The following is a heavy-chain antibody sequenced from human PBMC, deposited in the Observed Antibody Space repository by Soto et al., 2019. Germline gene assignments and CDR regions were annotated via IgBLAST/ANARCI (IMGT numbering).Heavy chain of an antibody. CDR1: GGTFNSYS. CDR2: IIPMSGRP. Sequence: QVQLVQSGAEVKTPGSSVKVSCKASGGTFNSYSIDWLRQAPGQGLEWMGGIIPMSGRPNYAQRFQGRVTFSADKSKNTAYMEVNSLTKEDTAVYYCARRGRESANWFDPWGQGTLVTVPS. CDR3: ARRGRESANWFDP. V-gene: IGHV1-69*06. J-gene: IGHJ5*02.